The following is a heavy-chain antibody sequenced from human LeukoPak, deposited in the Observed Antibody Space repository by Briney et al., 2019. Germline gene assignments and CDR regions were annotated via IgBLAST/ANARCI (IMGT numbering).Heavy chain of an antibody. CDR2: IYYSGST. Sequence: SETLSLTCTVSGGSISSYYWSWIRQPPGKGLEWIGYIYYSGSTNYNPSLKSRVTISVDTSKNQFSLKLSSVTAADTAIYFCARAPGAFDIWGQGTMVTVSS. V-gene: IGHV4-59*08. CDR3: ARAPGAFDI. CDR1: GGSISSYY. J-gene: IGHJ3*02.